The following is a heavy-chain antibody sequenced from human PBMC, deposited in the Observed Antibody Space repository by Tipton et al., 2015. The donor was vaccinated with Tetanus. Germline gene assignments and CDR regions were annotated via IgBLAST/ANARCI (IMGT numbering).Heavy chain of an antibody. J-gene: IGHJ4*02. CDR3: ARGVVVVTATPYYFDY. V-gene: IGHV4-34*01. CDR1: GGSFSGYY. CDR2: INHSGST. D-gene: IGHD2-21*02. Sequence: TLSLTCAVYGGSFSGYYWSWIRQPPGKGLEWIGEINHSGSTNYNPSLKSRVTISVDTSKNQFSLKPSSVTAADTAVYYCARGVVVVTATPYYFDYWGQGTLVTVSS.